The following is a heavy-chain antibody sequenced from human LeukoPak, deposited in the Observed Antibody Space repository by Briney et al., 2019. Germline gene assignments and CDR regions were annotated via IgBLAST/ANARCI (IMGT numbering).Heavy chain of an antibody. J-gene: IGHJ6*03. CDR2: ISSSGSTI. D-gene: IGHD6-13*01. CDR3: ARVGTDSSSWSYYYYYMDV. CDR1: GFTFSSYE. V-gene: IGHV3-48*03. Sequence: PGGSLRLSCAASGFTFSSYEMNWVRQAPGKGLEWVSYISSSGSTIYYADSVKGRFTISRDNAKNSLYLQMNSLRAEDTAVYYCARVGTDSSSWSYYYYYMDVWGKGTTVTISS.